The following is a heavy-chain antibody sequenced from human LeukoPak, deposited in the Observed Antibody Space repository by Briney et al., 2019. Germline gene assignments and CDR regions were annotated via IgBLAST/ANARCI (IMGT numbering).Heavy chain of an antibody. CDR3: ARVPRGAAGTPFDY. CDR1: GGSISSGSYY. D-gene: IGHD6-13*01. CDR2: IYASGST. Sequence: KSSETLSPTCTVSGGSISSGSYYWSWIRQPAGKGLEWIGRIYASGSTNYNPSLKSRVTISVDTSKNQFSLKLSSVTAADTAVYYCARVPRGAAGTPFDYWGQGTLVTVSS. J-gene: IGHJ4*02. V-gene: IGHV4-61*02.